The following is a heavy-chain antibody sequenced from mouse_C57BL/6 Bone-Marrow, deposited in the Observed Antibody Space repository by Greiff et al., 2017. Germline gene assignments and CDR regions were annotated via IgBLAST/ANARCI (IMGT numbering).Heavy chain of an antibody. J-gene: IGHJ3*01. CDR2: IYPGDGDT. Sequence: VKVVESGPELVKPGASVKISCTASGYAFSSSWMHWVKQRPGQGLEWIGRIYPGDGDTNYNGKFKGKATLTADKSSSTAYLQLSSLTSEDSAVXDCERGVWFAYWGQGTLVTVSA. CDR3: ERGVWFAY. V-gene: IGHV1-82*01. CDR1: GYAFSSSW.